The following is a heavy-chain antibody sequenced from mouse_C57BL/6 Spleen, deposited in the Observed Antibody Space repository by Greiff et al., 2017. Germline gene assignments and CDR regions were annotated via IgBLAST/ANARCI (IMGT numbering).Heavy chain of an antibody. CDR1: GYTFTSYW. J-gene: IGHJ2*01. D-gene: IGHD5-1-1*01. V-gene: IGHV1-64*01. Sequence: QVQLQQPGAELVKPGASVKLSCKASGYTFTSYWMHWVKQRPGQGLEWIGKIHPSSGSTNNNEKFKSKATLTVDTSSSTAYMQLSSLTSEDSAVYYCAMSAVCFNTSSDYWGQGTTLTVSS. CDR3: AMSAVCFNTSSDY. CDR2: IHPSSGST.